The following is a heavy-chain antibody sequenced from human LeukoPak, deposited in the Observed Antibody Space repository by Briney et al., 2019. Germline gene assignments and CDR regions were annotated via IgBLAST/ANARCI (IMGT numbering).Heavy chain of an antibody. Sequence: PGGSLRLSCAASGFKFSSYSMKWVRQAPGKGLEWVSFISSSSSYIYYADSLKGRFTISRDNAKNSLYLQMNSLRVEDTAVYYCARCTTGRTFGSLREIKRSREIDYWGQGTLVTVSS. CDR3: ARCTTGRTFGSLREIKRSREIDY. D-gene: IGHD1-1*01. J-gene: IGHJ4*02. CDR1: GFKFSSYS. CDR2: ISSSSSYI. V-gene: IGHV3-21*01.